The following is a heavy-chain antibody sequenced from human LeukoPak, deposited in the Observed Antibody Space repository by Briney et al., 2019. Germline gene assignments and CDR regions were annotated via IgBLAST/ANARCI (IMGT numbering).Heavy chain of an antibody. D-gene: IGHD6-6*01. Sequence: GGSLRLSCAASGFTFSSYWMHWVRQAPGKGLVWVSRINSDGSSTSYADSVKGRFTISRDNAKNTLYLQMNSLRAEDTAVYYCARDSGYRSSFDAFDIWGQGTMVTVSS. CDR1: GFTFSSYW. J-gene: IGHJ3*02. V-gene: IGHV3-74*01. CDR3: ARDSGYRSSFDAFDI. CDR2: INSDGSST.